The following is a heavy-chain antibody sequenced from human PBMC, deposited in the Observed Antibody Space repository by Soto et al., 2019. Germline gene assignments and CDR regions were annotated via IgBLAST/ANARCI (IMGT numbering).Heavy chain of an antibody. CDR1: GESFSGYD. V-gene: IGHV4-34*01. J-gene: IGHJ4*02. D-gene: IGHD2-8*02. CDR2: ISHGGST. Sequence: QVQLQQWGAGLLKPSETLSLTCSVSGESFSGYDCNWIRQPPGKGLEWIGKISHGGSTIYNPSLRSRVTMSLDTSKNQFSLKLTSVTAADTAVYFCARRGPQYCTGASCYPYFDYWGQGTLVSVSS. CDR3: ARRGPQYCTGASCYPYFDY.